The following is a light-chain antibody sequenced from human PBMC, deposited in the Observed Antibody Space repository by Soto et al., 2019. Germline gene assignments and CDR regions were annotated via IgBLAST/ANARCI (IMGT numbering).Light chain of an antibody. CDR2: KAS. J-gene: IGKJ3*01. V-gene: IGKV1-5*03. Sequence: IRMSTSPATRCVSMDDRVTITCRASQTISGWLAWYQQKPGKAPKLLIYKASTLKSGVPSRFSGSGSGTEYTLTIGSLQPDYVTTYECQRDNNYSEAFAPGTKVDIK. CDR1: QTISGW. CDR3: QRDNNYSEA.